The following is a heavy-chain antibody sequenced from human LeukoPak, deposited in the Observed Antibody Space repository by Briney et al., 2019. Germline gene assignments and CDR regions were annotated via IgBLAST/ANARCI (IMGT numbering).Heavy chain of an antibody. Sequence: PSETLSLTCAVYGGSFSGYYWSWIRQPPGKGLEWLGEINHSGSTNYNPSLKSRVTISVDTSKNQFSLKLSSVTAADTAVYYCARLNKKIWFGELKGFDYWCQGTLVTVSS. V-gene: IGHV4-34*01. D-gene: IGHD3-10*01. CDR2: INHSGST. J-gene: IGHJ4*02. CDR1: GGSFSGYY. CDR3: ARLNKKIWFGELKGFDY.